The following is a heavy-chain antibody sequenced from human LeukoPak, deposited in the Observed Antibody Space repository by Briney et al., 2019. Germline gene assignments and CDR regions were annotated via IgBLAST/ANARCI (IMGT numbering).Heavy chain of an antibody. CDR3: ARTTMVRGTYYMDV. CDR2: IYYSGYT. D-gene: IGHD3-10*01. J-gene: IGHJ6*03. Sequence: SETLSLTCTVSGGSISSYYWSWIRQPPGKGLEWIGYIYYSGYTNYNPSLKSRVTISVDTSRNQFSLKLSSVTAADTAVYYCARTTMVRGTYYMDVWGKGTTVTISS. CDR1: GGSISSYY. V-gene: IGHV4-59*01.